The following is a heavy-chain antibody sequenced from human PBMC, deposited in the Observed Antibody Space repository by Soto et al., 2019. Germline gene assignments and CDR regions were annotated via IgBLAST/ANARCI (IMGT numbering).Heavy chain of an antibody. D-gene: IGHD2-15*01. J-gene: IGHJ3*02. Sequence: GGSLRLSCAASGFTFSSYAMSWVRQAPGKGLEWVSAISGSGGSTYYADSVKGRFTISRDNSKNTLYLQMNSLRAEDTAVYYCAKDWEVVVVVAATCAFDIWGQGTMVTVSS. V-gene: IGHV3-23*01. CDR1: GFTFSSYA. CDR2: ISGSGGST. CDR3: AKDWEVVVVVAATCAFDI.